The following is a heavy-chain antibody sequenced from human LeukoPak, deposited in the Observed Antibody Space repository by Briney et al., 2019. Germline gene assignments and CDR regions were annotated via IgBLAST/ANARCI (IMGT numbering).Heavy chain of an antibody. V-gene: IGHV3-23*01. J-gene: IGHJ4*02. D-gene: IGHD6-25*01. CDR1: GFNFTRYA. CDR2: VSGNGQST. Sequence: PGGSLRLSCATSGFNFTRYAMSWVRQAPGRGLDWLSSVSGNGQSTFYADSVKGRFTISRDFSKNTLYLQMSNLRAEDTARYYCAKASDYNNYFDFWGQGILVTVSS. CDR3: AKASDYNNYFDF.